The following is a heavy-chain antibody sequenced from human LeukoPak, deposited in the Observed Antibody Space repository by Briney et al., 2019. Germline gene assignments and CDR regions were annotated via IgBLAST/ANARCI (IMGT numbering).Heavy chain of an antibody. J-gene: IGHJ4*02. Sequence: PSETLSLTCIVSAYSISSGYYWGWIRQPPGKGLEWIGSIYHSGSTSYNPSHKSRVTISVDTSKNQISLNLTSVTAADTAIYYCARVGSSGYWHYFDYWGQGALVTVSS. CDR3: ARVGSSGYWHYFDY. CDR1: AYSISSGYY. D-gene: IGHD3-22*01. V-gene: IGHV4-38-2*02. CDR2: IYHSGST.